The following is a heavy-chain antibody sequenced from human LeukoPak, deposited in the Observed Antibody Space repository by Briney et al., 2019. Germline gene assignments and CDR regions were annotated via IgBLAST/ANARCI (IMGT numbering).Heavy chain of an antibody. CDR2: IYPRDSGT. D-gene: IGHD1-26*01. CDR1: GYSFTRFW. CDR3: ASMNLGARHLDF. J-gene: IGHJ4*02. Sequence: GESLKISCSGSGYSFTRFWIGWVRQMPGKGLEWMGSIYPRDSGTRYSPSFEGQEPISGDKSPTTAYLQWSSLQPSDTPTSTFASMNLGARHLDFWGQGTLVTVSS. V-gene: IGHV5-51*01.